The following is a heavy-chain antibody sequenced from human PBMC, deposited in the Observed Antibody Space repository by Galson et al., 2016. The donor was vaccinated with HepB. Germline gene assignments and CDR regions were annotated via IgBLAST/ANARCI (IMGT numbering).Heavy chain of an antibody. CDR1: GFIFSSYA. D-gene: IGHD1-1*01. J-gene: IGHJ4*02. CDR3: ARDLLELGLLENY. V-gene: IGHV3-33*01. CDR2: IWHYGSLK. Sequence: SLRLSCATSGFIFSSYAMPWVRQAPGKGLEWVAVIWHYGSLKYYADSVKGRFTISRDNSKNMLYLQMNGLRVEDTAVYFCARDLLELGLLENYWGQGTLVTVSS.